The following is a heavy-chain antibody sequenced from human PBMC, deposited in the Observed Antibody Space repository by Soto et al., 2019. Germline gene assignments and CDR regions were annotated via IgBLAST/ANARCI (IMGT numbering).Heavy chain of an antibody. V-gene: IGHV1-3*01. Sequence: IYWVHHYTGQRLEWMGWINAGNGNTKYSQKFQGRVTITRDTSASTAYMELSSLRSEDTAVYYCARSIVVVTAADYRGQRPLLTVYS. D-gene: IGHD2-21*02. CDR2: INAGNGNT. CDR3: ARSIVVVTAADY. J-gene: IGHJ4*01.